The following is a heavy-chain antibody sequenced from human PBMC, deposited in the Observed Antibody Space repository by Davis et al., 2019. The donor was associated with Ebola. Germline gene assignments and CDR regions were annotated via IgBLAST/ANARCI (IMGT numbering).Heavy chain of an antibody. CDR1: GFTFRSYA. Sequence: GESLKISCEGSGFTFRSYAMTWVRQAPGKGLEWVSVVSDSGGATHYAASMKGRFTVSRDNSQNTVYLEMNSLRPEDTAVYYCAKEEYHSGAGSYVGFDSWGQGILVTVSS. CDR3: AKEEYHSGAGSYVGFDS. D-gene: IGHD3-10*01. J-gene: IGHJ4*02. CDR2: VSDSGGAT. V-gene: IGHV3-23*01.